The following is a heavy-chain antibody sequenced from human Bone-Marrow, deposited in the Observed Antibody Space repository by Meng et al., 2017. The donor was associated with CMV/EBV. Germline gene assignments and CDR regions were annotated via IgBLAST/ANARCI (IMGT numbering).Heavy chain of an antibody. CDR2: ISSSSSTI. V-gene: IGHV3-48*04. D-gene: IGHD5-12*01. CDR1: GFTFSSYS. Sequence: ETLSLTCAASGFTFSSYSMNWVRQAPGKGLEWVSYISSSSSTIYYADSVKGRFTISRDNAKNSLYLQMNSLRAENTAVYYCAREMIQWVDYWGQGTLVTVSS. CDR3: AREMIQWVDY. J-gene: IGHJ4*02.